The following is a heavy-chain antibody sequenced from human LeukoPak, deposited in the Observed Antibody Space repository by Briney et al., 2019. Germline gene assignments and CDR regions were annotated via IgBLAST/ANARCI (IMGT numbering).Heavy chain of an antibody. V-gene: IGHV1-18*01. CDR1: GYTFTSYG. D-gene: IGHD3-22*01. CDR3: ARDPYYYDSSGYYY. Sequence: GASVKVSCKASGYTFTSYGISWVRQAPGQGLEWMGWISAYNGNTNYAQKLQGRVAMTTDTSTSTAYMELRSLRSDDTAVYCCARDPYYYDSSGYYYWGQGTLVTVSS. CDR2: ISAYNGNT. J-gene: IGHJ4*02.